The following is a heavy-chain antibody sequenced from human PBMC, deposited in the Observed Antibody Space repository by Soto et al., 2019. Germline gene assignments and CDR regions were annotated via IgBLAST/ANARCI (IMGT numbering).Heavy chain of an antibody. CDR2: TFNSGGT. CDR3: ARHMNIVALHYGMDV. J-gene: IGHJ6*02. CDR1: GGSISSYY. D-gene: IGHD3-22*01. V-gene: IGHV4-59*01. Sequence: SETLSLTCTVSGGSISSYYWSWIRQPPGRGLEWIGYTFNSGGTNYNPSLKSRGTISEDTSKNEFSLKLSSVTAADTAVYYCARHMNIVALHYGMDVWGQGTTVTVS.